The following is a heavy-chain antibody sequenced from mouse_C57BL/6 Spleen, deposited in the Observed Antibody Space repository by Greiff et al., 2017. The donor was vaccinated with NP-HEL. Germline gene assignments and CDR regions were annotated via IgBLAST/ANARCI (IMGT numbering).Heavy chain of an antibody. CDR3: ASSLGYDLDY. CDR2: ISSGSSTI. J-gene: IGHJ2*01. Sequence: EVHLVESGGGLVKPGGSLKLSCAASGFTFSDYGMHWVRQAPEKGLEWVAYISSGSSTIYYADTVKGRFTISRDNAKNTLFLQMTSLRSEDTAMYYCASSLGYDLDYWGQGTTLTVSS. D-gene: IGHD2-12*01. CDR1: GFTFSDYG. V-gene: IGHV5-17*01.